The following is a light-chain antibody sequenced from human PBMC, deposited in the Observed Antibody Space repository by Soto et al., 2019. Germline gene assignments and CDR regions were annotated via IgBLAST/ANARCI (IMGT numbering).Light chain of an antibody. Sequence: QSALTQPASVSGSPGQSITISCTGTSSDVGGYNYLSWYQRHPGKAPKLMSYEVSNRPSGVSNRFSGSKSGNTASLTISGLQAEDEADYYCSSYTSSSTLLVFGGGTKLTVL. CDR1: SSDVGGYNY. CDR2: EVS. CDR3: SSYTSSSTLLV. J-gene: IGLJ2*01. V-gene: IGLV2-14*01.